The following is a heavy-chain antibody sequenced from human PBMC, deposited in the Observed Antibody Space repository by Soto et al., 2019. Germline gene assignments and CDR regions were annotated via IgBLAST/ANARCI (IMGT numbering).Heavy chain of an antibody. CDR3: AILGCMAQLTGCPPMDV. CDR2: IYYSGST. V-gene: IGHV4-31*03. CDR1: GGSISSGGYY. J-gene: IGHJ6*02. D-gene: IGHD3-9*01. Sequence: QVKLQESGPGLVKPSQTLSVTCTVSGGSISSGGYYWTWIRQHPGKGLEWIGYIYYSGSTYYNPCLKTRDTISLDSSKNQSSLKLSTAAAAIMAVDYCAILGCMAQLTGCPPMDVWFQGTTVTVSS.